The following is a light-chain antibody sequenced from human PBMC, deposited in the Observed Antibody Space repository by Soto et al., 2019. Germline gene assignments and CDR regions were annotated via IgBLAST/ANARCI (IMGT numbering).Light chain of an antibody. Sequence: QSALTEPASVSGSPGQLITISCAGTRDDIGAYDYVSWYQQHPGNAPKLLVYEVTNRPSGVSDRFSGSKSGNTASLTISGLRAEDEADYYCNSYTNTSAVVFGGGTKVTVL. CDR3: NSYTNTSAVV. CDR1: RDDIGAYDY. V-gene: IGLV2-14*01. J-gene: IGLJ2*01. CDR2: EVT.